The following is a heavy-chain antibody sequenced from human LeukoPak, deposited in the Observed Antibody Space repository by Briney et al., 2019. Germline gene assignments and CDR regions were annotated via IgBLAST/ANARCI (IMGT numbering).Heavy chain of an antibody. J-gene: IGHJ4*02. Sequence: GGSLRLSCAASGFTFSSYGMHWVRQAPGKGLEWVAFIRYDGSNRYYADSVKGRFTISRDNSKNTLYLQMNSLRAEDTAVYYCAKGIGYDSSSYPFDYWGQGTLVTVSS. CDR3: AKGIGYDSSSYPFDY. D-gene: IGHD3-22*01. CDR2: IRYDGSNR. CDR1: GFTFSSYG. V-gene: IGHV3-30*02.